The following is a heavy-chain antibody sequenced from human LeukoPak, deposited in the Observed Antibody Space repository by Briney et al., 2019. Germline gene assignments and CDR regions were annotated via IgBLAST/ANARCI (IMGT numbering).Heavy chain of an antibody. V-gene: IGHV4-39*01. CDR3: ARPQERGYDILTGYLF. CDR2: IYYSGST. Sequence: PSETLSLTCNVSGGSISSSSYYWGWIRQPPGKGLEWIGSIYYSGSTYYNPSLKSRVTMSVDTSKNQFSLKLSSVTAADTAVYYCARPQERGYDILTGYLFWGQGTLVTVSS. CDR1: GGSISSSSYY. J-gene: IGHJ4*02. D-gene: IGHD3-9*01.